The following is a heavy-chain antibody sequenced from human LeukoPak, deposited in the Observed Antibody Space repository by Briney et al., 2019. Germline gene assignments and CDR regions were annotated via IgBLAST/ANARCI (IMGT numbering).Heavy chain of an antibody. Sequence: SETLSLTCAVSGGSISSSNWWSWVRQPPGKGLEWIGENYHSGSTNYNPPLKSRVTISVDKSKNQFSMKLSSVTAADTAVYYCARGQRGVAPPPVLNNKYCYYGMDVWGKGTTVTVSS. CDR3: ARGQRGVAPPPVLNNKYCYYGMDV. V-gene: IGHV4-4*02. CDR1: GGSISSSNW. CDR2: NYHSGST. D-gene: IGHD6-25*01. J-gene: IGHJ6*04.